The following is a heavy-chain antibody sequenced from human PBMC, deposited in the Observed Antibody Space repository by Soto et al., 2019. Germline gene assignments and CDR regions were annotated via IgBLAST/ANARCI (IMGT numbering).Heavy chain of an antibody. Sequence: RGSLRLSCSASGFTFSSYAMSWVRQAPGKGLEWVSAISGSGGSTYYADSVKGRFTISRDNSKNTLYLQMNSLRAEDTAVYYCAKDHRRVGATPFDYWGQATLVTVSS. D-gene: IGHD1-26*01. CDR2: ISGSGGST. J-gene: IGHJ4*02. CDR3: AKDHRRVGATPFDY. CDR1: GFTFSSYA. V-gene: IGHV3-23*01.